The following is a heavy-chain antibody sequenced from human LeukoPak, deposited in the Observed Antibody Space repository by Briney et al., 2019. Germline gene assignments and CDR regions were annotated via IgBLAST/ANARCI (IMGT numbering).Heavy chain of an antibody. D-gene: IGHD5-24*01. CDR2: IYYSGST. Sequence: PSETLSLTCTVSGGSISSYYWSWIRQPPGKGLEWIGYIYYSGSTNYNPSLKSRVTKSVDTSKNQFSLKLSSVTAADTAVYYCARDSTDGYFDYWGQGTLVTVSS. CDR1: GGSISSYY. CDR3: ARDSTDGYFDY. J-gene: IGHJ4*02. V-gene: IGHV4-59*12.